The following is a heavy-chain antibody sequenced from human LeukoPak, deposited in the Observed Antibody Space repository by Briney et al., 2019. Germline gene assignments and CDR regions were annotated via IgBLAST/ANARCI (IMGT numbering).Heavy chain of an antibody. CDR3: AKRQYYDFWSGYYTFDY. CDR2: ISGSGGST. J-gene: IGHJ4*02. D-gene: IGHD3-3*01. Sequence: GGSLRLSCAASGFTFSSYAMSWVRQAPGKGLEWVSAISGSGGSTYYADSVKGRFTISRDNSKNTLYLQMNSLRAEDTAVYYCAKRQYYDFWSGYYTFDYWGQGTLVTVSS. CDR1: GFTFSSYA. V-gene: IGHV3-23*01.